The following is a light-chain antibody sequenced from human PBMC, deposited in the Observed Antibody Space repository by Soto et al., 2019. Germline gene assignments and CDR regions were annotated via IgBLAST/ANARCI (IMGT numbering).Light chain of an antibody. CDR1: QSISSDH. V-gene: IGKV3-20*01. CDR2: GAS. CDR3: QQYHNTPIT. Sequence: EIVLTQAPGMPSVSPGERASLGYXXSQSISSDHLAWYQQRPGQSPRLLIYGASSRTTGVPDRFSGSGSGTDFTLTINRLEPEDFAVYYCQQYHNTPITFGQGTRLEIK. J-gene: IGKJ5*01.